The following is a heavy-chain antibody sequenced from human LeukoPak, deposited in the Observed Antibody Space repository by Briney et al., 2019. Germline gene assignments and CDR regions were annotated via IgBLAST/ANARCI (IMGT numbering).Heavy chain of an antibody. CDR3: ARAMVRGVISYYYHYMDV. J-gene: IGHJ6*03. Sequence: SVKVSCKASGGTLSSYAISWVRQAPGQGLEWMGRIIPIFGTVNYAHKFQGRVTITTDESTSTAYMELSSLRSEDTAVYYCARAMVRGVISYYYHYMDVWGKGTTVTVSS. D-gene: IGHD3-10*01. CDR2: IIPIFGTV. V-gene: IGHV1-69*05. CDR1: GGTLSSYA.